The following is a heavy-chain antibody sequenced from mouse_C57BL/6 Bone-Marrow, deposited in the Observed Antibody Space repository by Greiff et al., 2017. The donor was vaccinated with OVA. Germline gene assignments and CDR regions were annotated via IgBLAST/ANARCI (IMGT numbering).Heavy chain of an antibody. CDR2: IDPANGNT. Sequence: EVQLQQSVAELVRPGASVKLSCTASGFNIKNTYMLWVKQRPEQGLEWIGRIDPANGNTKYAPKFQGKATITADTSSNTAYLQLSSLTSEDTAIYYCAREGDYSNSMDYWGQGTSVTVSS. V-gene: IGHV14-3*01. J-gene: IGHJ4*01. D-gene: IGHD2-5*01. CDR3: AREGDYSNSMDY. CDR1: GFNIKNTY.